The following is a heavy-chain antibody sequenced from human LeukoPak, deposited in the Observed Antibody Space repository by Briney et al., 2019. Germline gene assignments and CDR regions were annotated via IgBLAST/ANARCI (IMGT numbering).Heavy chain of an antibody. V-gene: IGHV1-69*13. D-gene: IGHD2-15*01. Sequence: SVKVSCKASGGTFSSYAISWVRQAPGQGLEWMGGIIPVFGTANSAQKFQGRVTITADESTSTAYMELSSLRSEDTAVYYCARDRVVGLGIDNAFDIWGHGTMVTVSS. J-gene: IGHJ3*02. CDR3: ARDRVVGLGIDNAFDI. CDR1: GGTFSSYA. CDR2: IIPVFGTA.